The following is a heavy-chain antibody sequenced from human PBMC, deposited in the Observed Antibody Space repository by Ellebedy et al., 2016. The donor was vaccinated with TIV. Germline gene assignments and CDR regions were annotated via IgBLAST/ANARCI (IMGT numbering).Heavy chain of an antibody. CDR1: GFTFSSYW. Sequence: PGGSLRLSCAASGFTFSSYWMHWVRQAPGKGPVWVSRINNGGSITSYADSVKGRFTISRDNAKNTLYLHMNTLRAEDTDVYYCAGEVGTRQINSWGQGTQVTVSS. CDR2: INNGGSIT. V-gene: IGHV3-74*01. CDR3: AGEVGTRQINS. J-gene: IGHJ4*02. D-gene: IGHD1-26*01.